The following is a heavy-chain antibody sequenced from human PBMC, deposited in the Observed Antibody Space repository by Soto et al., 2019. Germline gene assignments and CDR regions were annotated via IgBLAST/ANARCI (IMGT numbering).Heavy chain of an antibody. CDR2: IIPIFGTA. Sequence: SVKVSCKASGGTFSGYAISWVRQAPGQGLEWMGGIIPIFGTANYAQKFQGRVTITADESTSTAYMELSSLRSEDTAVYYCARGANPTWIQLWSAYFDYWGQGTLVTVSS. CDR1: GGTFSGYA. V-gene: IGHV1-69*13. J-gene: IGHJ4*02. CDR3: ARGANPTWIQLWSAYFDY. D-gene: IGHD5-18*01.